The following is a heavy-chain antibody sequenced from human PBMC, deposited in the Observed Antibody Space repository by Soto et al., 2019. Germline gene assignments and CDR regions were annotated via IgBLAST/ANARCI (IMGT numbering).Heavy chain of an antibody. V-gene: IGHV3-7*03. CDR3: VRGTPTPGLDY. CDR1: AFVLRDYP. Sequence: EVQLVESGGGLVQPGGSLRLSWVASAFVLRDYPVNWVRQAPGKGLEWVANINRRGREANYAASVRGRFTISRDNARNLLYLQMTSPRADDTAVYFCVRGTPTPGLDYWGQGTLVTVSS. CDR2: INRRGREA. J-gene: IGHJ4*02. D-gene: IGHD1-7*01.